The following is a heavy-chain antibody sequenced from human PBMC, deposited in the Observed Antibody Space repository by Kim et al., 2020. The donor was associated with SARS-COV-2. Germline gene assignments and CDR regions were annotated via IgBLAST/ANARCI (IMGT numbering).Heavy chain of an antibody. D-gene: IGHD6-19*01. CDR2: FDPEDGET. Sequence: ASVKVSCKVSGYTLTELSMHWVRQAPGKGLEWMGGFDPEDGETIYAQKFQGRVTMTEDTSTDTAYMELSSLRSEDTAVYYCATDLIERLRIAVAGTTSGYWGQGTLVTVSS. V-gene: IGHV1-24*01. J-gene: IGHJ4*02. CDR3: ATDLIERLRIAVAGTTSGY. CDR1: GYTLTELS.